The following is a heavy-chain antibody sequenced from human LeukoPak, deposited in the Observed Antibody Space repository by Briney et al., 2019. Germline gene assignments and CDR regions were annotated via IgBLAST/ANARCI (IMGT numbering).Heavy chain of an antibody. CDR1: GFTFDAYA. J-gene: IGHJ4*02. CDR3: AKDITGGRSSPYFDS. V-gene: IGHV3-9*01. Sequence: GGSLRLSCAASGFTFDAYAMHWVRQAPGKGLEWVSGISWNGGGMGYAVSVKGRFTISRDNAKNSLYLQMNSLRDEDTALYYCAKDITGGRSSPYFDSWGQGTLVTVSS. D-gene: IGHD6-6*01. CDR2: ISWNGGGM.